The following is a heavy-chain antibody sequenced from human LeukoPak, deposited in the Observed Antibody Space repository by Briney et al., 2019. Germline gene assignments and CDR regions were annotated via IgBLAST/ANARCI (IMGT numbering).Heavy chain of an antibody. CDR3: ARDLRYSSGWSASGMDV. Sequence: ASVKVSCKASGYTFTSYDINWVRQATGQGLEWMGWMNPNSGNTGYAQKFQGRVTMTRDTSISTAYMELSSLRSDDTAVYYCARDLRYSSGWSASGMDVWGKGTTVTISS. J-gene: IGHJ6*03. CDR2: MNPNSGNT. V-gene: IGHV1-8*01. D-gene: IGHD6-19*01. CDR1: GYTFTSYD.